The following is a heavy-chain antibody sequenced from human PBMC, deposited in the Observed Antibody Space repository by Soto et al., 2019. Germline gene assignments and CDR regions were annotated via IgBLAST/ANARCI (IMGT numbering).Heavy chain of an antibody. CDR2: IYHSGST. CDR1: GGSISTSNW. Sequence: SETLSLTCAVSGGSISTSNWWNWVRQPPGKGLEWIGEIYHSGSTNYNPSLKSRVTISVDKSKNQFSLKLTSVTAADTAVYYCARTKGYCSDTSCYNWFEPWGQGTLVTVSS. CDR3: ARTKGYCSDTSCYNWFEP. V-gene: IGHV4-4*02. D-gene: IGHD2-2*02. J-gene: IGHJ5*02.